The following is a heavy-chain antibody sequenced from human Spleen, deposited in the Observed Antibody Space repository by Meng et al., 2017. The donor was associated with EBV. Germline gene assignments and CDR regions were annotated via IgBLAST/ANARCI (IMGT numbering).Heavy chain of an antibody. J-gene: IGHJ4*02. CDR2: ISVNTGNT. D-gene: IGHD3-10*01. Sequence: QLQLVQSGAELKKPGSSVKVSCKASGYTFSSHGISWVRQAPGQGLDWMGWISVNTGNTNYEQKFQGRVTMTTDTSTSTAYMELRSLRSDDTAVYYCARDGLGPQGVINYWGQGTLVTVSS. CDR3: ARDGLGPQGVINY. V-gene: IGHV1-18*04. CDR1: GYTFSSHG.